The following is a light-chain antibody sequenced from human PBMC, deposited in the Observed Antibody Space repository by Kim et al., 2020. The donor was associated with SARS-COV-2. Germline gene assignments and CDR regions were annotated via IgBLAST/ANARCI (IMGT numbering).Light chain of an antibody. Sequence: DIQMTQSPSSLSASVGDRVTITCRASQTISIYLNWYQQKPGKAPKLLIHAASSLQSGVPSRFSGSGSGTDFALTISSLQREDFATYYCQQSYSTPYIFGQGTKLEI. CDR1: QTISIY. V-gene: IGKV1-39*01. CDR3: QQSYSTPYI. J-gene: IGKJ2*01. CDR2: AAS.